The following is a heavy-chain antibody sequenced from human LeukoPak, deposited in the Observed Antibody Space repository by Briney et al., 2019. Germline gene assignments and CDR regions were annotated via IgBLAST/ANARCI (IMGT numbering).Heavy chain of an antibody. CDR2: ISRSSSYI. CDR1: GFTFSSYS. Sequence: KPGGSLRLSCAASGFTFSSYSMNWVRQAPGKGLEWVSSISRSSSYIYYADSVKGRFTISRDNAKNSLYLQMNSLRAEDTAVYYCARLGGTYYDILTGYYRLNYFDYWGQGTLVTVSS. J-gene: IGHJ4*02. V-gene: IGHV3-21*01. D-gene: IGHD3-9*01. CDR3: ARLGGTYYDILTGYYRLNYFDY.